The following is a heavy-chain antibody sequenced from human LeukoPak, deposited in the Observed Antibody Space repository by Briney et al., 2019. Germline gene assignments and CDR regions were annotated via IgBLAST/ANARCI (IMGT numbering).Heavy chain of an antibody. V-gene: IGHV1-8*03. CDR1: GYTFTSYD. CDR3: ARDGGEQWLVLDDWFDP. Sequence: ASVKVSCKASGYTFTSYDTNWVRQATGQGLEWMGWMNPNSGNTGYAQKFQGRVTITRNTSISTAYMELSSLRSEDTAVYYCARDGGEQWLVLDDWFDPWGQGTLVTISS. J-gene: IGHJ5*02. D-gene: IGHD6-19*01. CDR2: MNPNSGNT.